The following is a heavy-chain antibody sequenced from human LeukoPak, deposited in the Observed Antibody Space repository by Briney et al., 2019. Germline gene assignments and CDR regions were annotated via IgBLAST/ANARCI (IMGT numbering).Heavy chain of an antibody. Sequence: GGSLRLSCSTSGFTFSSSPMHWVRQAPGKGLEYVSAISSDGATTYYSDSLKDRFTISRDNSKSTLFLQMRYLRVEDTAVYYCVKEKSYYDYWGQGTLVTVSP. CDR3: VKEKSYYDY. CDR1: GFTFSSSP. J-gene: IGHJ4*02. CDR2: ISSDGATT. D-gene: IGHD1-26*01. V-gene: IGHV3-64D*06.